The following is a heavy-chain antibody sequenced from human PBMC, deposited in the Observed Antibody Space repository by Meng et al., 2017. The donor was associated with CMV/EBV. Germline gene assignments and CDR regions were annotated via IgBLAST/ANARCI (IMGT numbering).Heavy chain of an antibody. V-gene: IGHV1-69*05. CDR3: ASGDFWSGYYWAPTNYYYGMDV. J-gene: IGHJ6*02. CDR2: IIPIFGTA. CDR1: GGTFSSYA. D-gene: IGHD3-3*01. Sequence: SSVQVSCKASGGTFSSYAISWVRQTPGQGLEWMGGIIPIFGTANYAQKFQGRVTITTDESTSTDYMELSSLRSEDTAVYYCASGDFWSGYYWAPTNYYYGMDVWGQGTTVTVSS.